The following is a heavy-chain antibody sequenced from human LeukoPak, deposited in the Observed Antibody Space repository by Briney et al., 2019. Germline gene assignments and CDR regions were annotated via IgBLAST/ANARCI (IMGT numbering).Heavy chain of an antibody. J-gene: IGHJ5*02. D-gene: IGHD7-27*01. CDR2: IYPGGSDT. CDR1: GYSFTSYW. CDR3: ARHTLTGDNWFDP. Sequence: KIYCKGSGYSFTSYWMGWVRQMPGKGIEVDWVIYPGGSDTRYSPSFQAQVTISADKSIGPAYLQWSSLKASDNAMYYCARHTLTGDNWFDPWGQGTLVTVSP. V-gene: IGHV5-51*01.